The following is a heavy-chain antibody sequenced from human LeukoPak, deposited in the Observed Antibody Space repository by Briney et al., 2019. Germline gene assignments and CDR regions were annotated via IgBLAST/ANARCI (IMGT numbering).Heavy chain of an antibody. Sequence: ASVKVSCKASGYTFTSYGISWVRQAPGQGLGWMGWISAYNGNTNYAQKLQGRVTMTTDTSTSTAYMELRSLRSDDTAVYYGEREKYYYGSGSYYGYWGQGTLVTVSS. J-gene: IGHJ4*02. V-gene: IGHV1-18*01. D-gene: IGHD3-10*01. CDR2: ISAYNGNT. CDR1: GYTFTSYG. CDR3: EREKYYYGSGSYYGY.